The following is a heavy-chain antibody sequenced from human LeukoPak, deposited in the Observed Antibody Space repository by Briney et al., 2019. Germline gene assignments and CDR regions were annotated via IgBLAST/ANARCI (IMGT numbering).Heavy chain of an antibody. D-gene: IGHD3-9*01. V-gene: IGHV3-7*01. J-gene: IGHJ4*02. CDR1: GFTFSDFW. CDR2: INQDGTKT. CDR3: ARPPLRYFDWLPTDY. Sequence: GGSLRLSCAASGFTFSDFWMSWVRQAPGKGLEWVANINQDGTKTYYVGSVKGRFTISRDNAMNSLYLQINSLRAEDTAVYFCARPPLRYFDWLPTDYWGQGALVTVSS.